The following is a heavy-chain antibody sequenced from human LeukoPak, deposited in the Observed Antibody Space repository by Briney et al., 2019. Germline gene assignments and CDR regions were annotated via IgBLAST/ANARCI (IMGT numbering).Heavy chain of an antibody. CDR1: GGSISSYY. V-gene: IGHV4-4*07. J-gene: IGHJ5*02. Sequence: SETLSLTCTVSGGSISSYYWSWIRQPAGKGLEWIGRIYTCGSTNYNPSLKSRVTMSVDTSKNQFSLKLSSVTAADTAVYYCAREATVLRFLEWLPYNWFDPWGQGTLVTVSS. D-gene: IGHD3-3*01. CDR2: IYTCGST. CDR3: AREATVLRFLEWLPYNWFDP.